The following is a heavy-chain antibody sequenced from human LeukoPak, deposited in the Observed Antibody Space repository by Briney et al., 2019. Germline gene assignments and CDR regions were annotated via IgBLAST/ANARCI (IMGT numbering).Heavy chain of an antibody. Sequence: PGGSLRLSCAASGFTFSSYSMNWVRQAPGKGLEWVSYISSSSSTIYYADSVKGRFTISRDNAKNSLYLQMNSLRAEDTAVYYCARDSLPYGDYLADLDYWGQGTLVTVSS. V-gene: IGHV3-48*01. D-gene: IGHD4-17*01. CDR2: ISSSSSTI. CDR3: ARDSLPYGDYLADLDY. CDR1: GFTFSSYS. J-gene: IGHJ4*02.